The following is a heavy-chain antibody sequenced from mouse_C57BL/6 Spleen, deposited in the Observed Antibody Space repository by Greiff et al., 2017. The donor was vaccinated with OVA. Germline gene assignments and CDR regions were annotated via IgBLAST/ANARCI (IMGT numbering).Heavy chain of an antibody. D-gene: IGHD4-1*01. CDR1: GYSITSGYY. J-gene: IGHJ1*03. V-gene: IGHV3-6*01. CDR3: ARDWDGYFDV. CDR2: ISYDGSN. Sequence: EVQLVESGPGLVKPSQSLSLTCSVTGYSITSGYYWNWIRQFPGNKLEWMGYISYDGSNNYNPSLKNRISITRDTSKNQFFLKLNSVTTEDTATYYCARDWDGYFDVWGTGTTVTVSS.